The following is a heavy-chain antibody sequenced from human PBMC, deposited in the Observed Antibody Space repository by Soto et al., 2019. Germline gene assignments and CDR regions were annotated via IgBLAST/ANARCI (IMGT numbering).Heavy chain of an antibody. J-gene: IGHJ6*02. CDR2: ISAYNGNT. CDR1: GYSFTSYG. CDR3: ARDPPITGSLRGTPLMAV. V-gene: IGHV1-18*04. D-gene: IGHD1-20*01. Sequence: QIQLVQSGAEVKKPGASVKVSCKASGYSFTSYGISWVRQAPGQGLEWMGWISAYNGNTNYEQKFQGRVAMTTDTSTNTAYPELRTLRSDDAAVYYCARDPPITGSLRGTPLMAVWGQGTTVTVSS.